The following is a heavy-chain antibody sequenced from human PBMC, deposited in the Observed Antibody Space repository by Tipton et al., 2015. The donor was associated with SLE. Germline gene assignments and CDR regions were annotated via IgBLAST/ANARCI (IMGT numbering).Heavy chain of an antibody. D-gene: IGHD3-16*02. J-gene: IGHJ4*02. CDR2: VTQSGAT. CDR1: GGSFNDYY. CDR3: ARRDNFWGSYRPAHPYFDL. V-gene: IGHV4-34*01. Sequence: TLSLTCAVYGGSFNDYYWSWIRQPPGKGLEWIGEVTQSGATNYNPSLKSRVTISVDTSQTQFSLKLTSVTAAVTAVYYCARRDNFWGSYRPAHPYFDLWGQGALVTVSS.